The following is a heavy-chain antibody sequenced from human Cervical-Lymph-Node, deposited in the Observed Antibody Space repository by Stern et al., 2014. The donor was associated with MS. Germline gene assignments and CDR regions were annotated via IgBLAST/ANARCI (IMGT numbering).Heavy chain of an antibody. CDR1: GGSISSSSYY. V-gene: IGHV4-39*01. D-gene: IGHD3-22*01. CDR2: IYYSGST. Sequence: QVQLQESGPGLVKPSETLSLTCTVSGGSISSSSYYWGWIRQPPGQGLEWIGSIYYSGSTYYHPSLKSRVTISVDTSKNQFSLKLSSVTAADTAVYYCARWAYSSGWYNWFDPWGQGTLVTVSS. J-gene: IGHJ5*02. CDR3: ARWAYSSGWYNWFDP.